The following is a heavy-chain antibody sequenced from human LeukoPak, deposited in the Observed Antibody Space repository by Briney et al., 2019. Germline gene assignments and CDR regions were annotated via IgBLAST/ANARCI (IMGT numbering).Heavy chain of an antibody. D-gene: IGHD3-16*02. CDR2: IYNSGST. V-gene: IGHV4-59*01. CDR1: GGSISNYY. Sequence: PSETLSLTCIVSGGSISNYYWSWIRQPPGKGLEWIGYIYNSGSTNYDPSLKSRVTISVDTSKNQFSLKLSSVTAADTAVYYCARSIVPRLFDYWGQGTLVTVSS. CDR3: ARSIVPRLFDY. J-gene: IGHJ4*02.